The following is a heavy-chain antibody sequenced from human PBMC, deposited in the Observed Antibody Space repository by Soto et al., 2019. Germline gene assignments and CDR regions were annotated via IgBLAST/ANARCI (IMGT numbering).Heavy chain of an antibody. J-gene: IGHJ4*02. Sequence: LRLSCEASGFTFSSYAMSWFRQAPGKGLEWVSGIDASGVGRYYADSVKGRFTISRDNSKNTLYLQMKSLRADAPAVYYCAKNKPLPLVTTADDWGQGSLVTVYS. V-gene: IGHV3-23*01. CDR3: AKNKPLPLVTTADD. CDR2: IDASGVGR. D-gene: IGHD2-2*01. CDR1: GFTFSSYA.